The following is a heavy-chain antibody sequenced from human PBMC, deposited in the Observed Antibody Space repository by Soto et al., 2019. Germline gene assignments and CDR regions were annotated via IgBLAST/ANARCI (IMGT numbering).Heavy chain of an antibody. J-gene: IGHJ4*02. CDR1: GFTFSSYA. CDR2: ISGSGGST. D-gene: IGHD5-12*01. Sequence: PGGSLRLSCAASGFTFSSYAMSWVRQAPGKGLEWVSAISGSGGSTYYADSVKGRFTISRDNSKNTLYLQMNSLRAEDTAVYYCAKKGEMATILGPFDYWGQGTLVTVSS. V-gene: IGHV3-23*01. CDR3: AKKGEMATILGPFDY.